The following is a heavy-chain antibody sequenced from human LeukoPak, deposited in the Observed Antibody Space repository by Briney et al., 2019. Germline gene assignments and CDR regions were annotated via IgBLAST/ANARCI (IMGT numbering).Heavy chain of an antibody. CDR1: GYTFTSYA. D-gene: IGHD3-10*01. J-gene: IGHJ6*03. CDR2: INTNTGNP. Sequence: ASVKVSCKASGYTFTSYAMNWVRQAPGQGLEWMGWINTNTGNPTYAQGFTGRFVFSLDTSVSTAYLQISSLKAEDTAVYYCAVFGESYYYYYYMDVWGKGTTVTVSS. CDR3: AVFGESYYYYYYMDV. V-gene: IGHV7-4-1*02.